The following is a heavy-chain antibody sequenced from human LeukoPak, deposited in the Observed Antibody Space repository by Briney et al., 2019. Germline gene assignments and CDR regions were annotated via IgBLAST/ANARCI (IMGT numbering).Heavy chain of an antibody. V-gene: IGHV3-74*01. CDR3: ARDQVVVVPAAKGQYYYYGMDV. CDR1: GFTFSNYW. Sequence: GGSLRLSCAGSGFTFSNYWVHWVRHAPGKGLVWVSRINEDGSRTDYADFVKGRFTISRDNAKNSLYLQMNSLRAEDTAVYYCARDQVVVVPAAKGQYYYYGMDVWGQGTTVTVSS. CDR2: INEDGSRT. J-gene: IGHJ6*02. D-gene: IGHD2-2*01.